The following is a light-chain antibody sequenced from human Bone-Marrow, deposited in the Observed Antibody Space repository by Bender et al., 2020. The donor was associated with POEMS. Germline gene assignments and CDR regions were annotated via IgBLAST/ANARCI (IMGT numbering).Light chain of an antibody. CDR1: SSDVGSYNL. CDR3: CSYAGRGTYV. CDR2: EDS. J-gene: IGLJ1*01. Sequence: QSALTQPASVSGSPGQSITISCTGTSSDVGSYNLVSWYQQHPGKAPKLMIYEDSKRPSGFSNRFSGSKSGNTASLTISGLQAEDEADYYCCSYAGRGTYVFGTGTTVPVL. V-gene: IGLV2-23*01.